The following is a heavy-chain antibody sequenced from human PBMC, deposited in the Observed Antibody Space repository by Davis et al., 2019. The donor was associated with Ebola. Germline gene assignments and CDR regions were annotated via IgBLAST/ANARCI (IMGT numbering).Heavy chain of an antibody. J-gene: IGHJ1*01. D-gene: IGHD3-3*01. CDR1: GGSISSGGYY. Sequence: SETLSLTCTVSGGSISSGGYYWSWIRQPPGKGLEWIGEINHSGSTNYNPSLKSRVTISVDTSKNQFSLKLSSVTAADTAVYYCARGDATYYDFWSGYPLEYFQHWGQGTLVTVSS. CDR2: INHSGST. V-gene: IGHV4-61*08. CDR3: ARGDATYYDFWSGYPLEYFQH.